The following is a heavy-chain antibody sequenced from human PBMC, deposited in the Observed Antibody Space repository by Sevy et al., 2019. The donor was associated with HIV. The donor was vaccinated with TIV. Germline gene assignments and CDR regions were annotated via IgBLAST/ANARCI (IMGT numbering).Heavy chain of an antibody. D-gene: IGHD3-9*01. V-gene: IGHV4-39*01. Sequence: SDTLSLTCTVSGGSISSSSYYWGWIRQPPGKGLEWIGSIYYSGSTYYNPSLKSRVTISVDTSKNQFSLKLSSVTAADTAVYYCAGDILTGVTIDAFDIWGQGTMVTVSS. J-gene: IGHJ3*02. CDR3: AGDILTGVTIDAFDI. CDR2: IYYSGST. CDR1: GGSISSSSYY.